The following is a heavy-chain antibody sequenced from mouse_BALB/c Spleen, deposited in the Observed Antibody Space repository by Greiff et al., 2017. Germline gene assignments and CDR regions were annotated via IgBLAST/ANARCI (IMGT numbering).Heavy chain of an antibody. CDR2: ISYDGSN. D-gene: IGHD2-3*01. CDR3: ANYDGYYGFAY. CDR1: GYSITSGYY. J-gene: IGHJ3*01. Sequence: EVHLVESGPGLVKPSQSLSLSCSVTGYSITSGYYWNLIRQFPGNKLEWMGYISYDGSNNSNPSLKNRISITRDTSKNQFFLKLNSVTTEDTATYYCANYDGYYGFAYWGQGTLVTVSA. V-gene: IGHV3-6*02.